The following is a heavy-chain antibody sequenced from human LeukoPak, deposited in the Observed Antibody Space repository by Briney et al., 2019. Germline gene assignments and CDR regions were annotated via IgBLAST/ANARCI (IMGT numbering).Heavy chain of an antibody. J-gene: IGHJ4*02. Sequence: GGSLRLSCAASGFTFSSYAMSWVRPAPGKGLEWVSAISGSGGSTYYADSVKGRFTISRDNSKNTLYLQMNSLRAEDTAVYYCAKDFGLAAARIPDYWGQGTLVTVSS. CDR3: AKDFGLAAARIPDY. V-gene: IGHV3-23*01. D-gene: IGHD6-13*01. CDR2: ISGSGGST. CDR1: GFTFSSYA.